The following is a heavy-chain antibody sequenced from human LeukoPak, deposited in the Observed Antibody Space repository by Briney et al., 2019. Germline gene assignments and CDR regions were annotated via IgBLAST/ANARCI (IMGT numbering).Heavy chain of an antibody. Sequence: PGGSLRLSCAASGFTFSSYAMSWVRQAPGKGLEWVSAISGSGGSTYYADSVKGRFTISRDNSKNTLYLQMNSLRAEDTAVYYCAKRPDYYGSGSYYKEYYFDYWGQGTLVTVSS. D-gene: IGHD3-10*01. CDR3: AKRPDYYGSGSYYKEYYFDY. V-gene: IGHV3-23*01. J-gene: IGHJ4*02. CDR2: ISGSGGST. CDR1: GFTFSSYA.